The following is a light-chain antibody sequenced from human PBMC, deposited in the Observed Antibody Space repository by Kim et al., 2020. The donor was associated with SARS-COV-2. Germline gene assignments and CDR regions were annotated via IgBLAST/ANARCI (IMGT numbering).Light chain of an antibody. CDR1: QSVSSN. J-gene: IGKJ1*01. V-gene: IGKV3-15*01. CDR2: GAS. Sequence: SVSPGERATLSCRASQSVSSNLAWYQQKPGQAPRLLIYGASTRATGIPARFSGSGSGTEFTLTISSLQSEDVAVYYCQQYNNWWTFGQGTKVDIK. CDR3: QQYNNWWT.